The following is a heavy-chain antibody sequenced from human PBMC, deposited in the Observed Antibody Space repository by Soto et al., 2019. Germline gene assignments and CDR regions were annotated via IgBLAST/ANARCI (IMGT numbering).Heavy chain of an antibody. D-gene: IGHD2-15*01. CDR3: ARGYCSGGSCYYYYYSVDV. CDR2: ISSNGGST. V-gene: IGHV3-64*01. J-gene: IGHJ6*03. CDR1: GFTFSSYA. Sequence: RSLRLSCAASGFTFSSYAMHWVRQAPGKGLEYVSAISSNGGSTYYANSVKGRFTISRDNSKNTLYLQMGSLRAEDMAVFYCARGYCSGGSCYYYYYSVDVWGKGPTFTVSS.